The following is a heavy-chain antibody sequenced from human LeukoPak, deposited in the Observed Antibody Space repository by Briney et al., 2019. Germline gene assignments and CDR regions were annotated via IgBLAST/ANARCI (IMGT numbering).Heavy chain of an antibody. CDR1: GYSISSGYY. CDR3: ARGRRYDYVWGSYRPFDY. J-gene: IGHJ4*02. CDR2: IYHSGST. Sequence: PSETLSLTCTVSGYSISSGYYWGWIRQPPGKGLEWIGSIYHSGSTYYNPSLKSRVTISVDTSKNQFSLKLSSVTAADTAVYYCARGRRYDYVWGSYRPFDYWGQGTLVTVSS. D-gene: IGHD3-16*02. V-gene: IGHV4-38-2*02.